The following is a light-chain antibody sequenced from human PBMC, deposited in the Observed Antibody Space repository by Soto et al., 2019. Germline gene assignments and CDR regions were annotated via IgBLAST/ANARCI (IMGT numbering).Light chain of an antibody. Sequence: DVVMTQSPLSLSVTLGQPASISCSSTQSLDYSDGRTFLNWFKQRPGKSPRRLLYKVSNRDSGVSDRFSGRGSGTNFTLKISRVEAEDVGVYFCMQGRYWATFGQGTKLEIK. J-gene: IGKJ2*01. V-gene: IGKV2-30*01. CDR3: MQGRYWAT. CDR1: QSLDYSDGRTF. CDR2: KVS.